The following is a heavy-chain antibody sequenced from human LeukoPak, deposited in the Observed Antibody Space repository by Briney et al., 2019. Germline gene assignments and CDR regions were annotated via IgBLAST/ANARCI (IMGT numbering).Heavy chain of an antibody. CDR1: GGSISSYY. CDR2: IYGSGST. V-gene: IGHV4-4*07. D-gene: IGHD4-17*01. CDR3: ARDGGYHPLRGGYFDY. Sequence: SETLSLTCTVSGGSISSYYWSWIRQPAGKGLEWIGRIYGSGSTNFNPSLKSRLNMSVDTSKNQFSLDLSSVTATDTAVYYCARDGGYHPLRGGYFDYWGQGTLVTVSS. J-gene: IGHJ4*02.